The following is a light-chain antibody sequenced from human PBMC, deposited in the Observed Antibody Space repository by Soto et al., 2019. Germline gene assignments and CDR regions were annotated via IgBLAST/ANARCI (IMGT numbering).Light chain of an antibody. CDR2: GAS. V-gene: IGKV3D-20*02. CDR3: QQRSNWPIT. Sequence: EIVLTQSPGTLSLSPGERATLSCRASQSVTSSYLAWYQLKPGQAPRLLIYGASSRATGIPDRFSGSGSGTDFTLTISRLDPEDFAVYYCQQRSNWPITFGQGTRLEI. CDR1: QSVTSSY. J-gene: IGKJ5*01.